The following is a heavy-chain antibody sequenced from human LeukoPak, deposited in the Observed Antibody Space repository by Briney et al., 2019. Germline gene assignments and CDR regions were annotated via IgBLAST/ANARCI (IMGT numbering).Heavy chain of an antibody. V-gene: IGHV3-33*08. D-gene: IGHD3-22*01. CDR1: GFTFSIYG. CDR3: ARDWRVPEITMIVVGLGY. CDR2: IWYDGSNK. Sequence: GGSLRLSCAASGFTFSIYGMHWVRQAPGKGLEWVAVIWYDGSNKYYADSVKGRFTISRDNSKNTLYLQMNSLRAEDTAVYYCARDWRVPEITMIVVGLGYWGQGTLVTVSS. J-gene: IGHJ4*02.